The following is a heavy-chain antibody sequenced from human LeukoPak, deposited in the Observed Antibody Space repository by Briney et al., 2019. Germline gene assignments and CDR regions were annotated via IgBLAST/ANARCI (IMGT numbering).Heavy chain of an antibody. CDR3: ARLPSRGTTIWDY. D-gene: IGHD1-7*01. CDR1: GGSISSSSYY. J-gene: IGHJ4*02. V-gene: IGHV4-39*01. CDR2: IYYSGST. Sequence: SETLSLTCTVSGGSISSSSYYWGWIRQPPGKGLEWIGSIYYSGSTYYNPSLKSRVTISVDTSKNQFSLKLSSVTAADTAVYYCARLPSRGTTIWDYWGQGTPVTVSS.